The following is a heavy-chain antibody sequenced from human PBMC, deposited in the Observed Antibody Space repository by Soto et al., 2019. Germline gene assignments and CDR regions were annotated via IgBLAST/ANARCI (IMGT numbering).Heavy chain of an antibody. CDR2: TYYRSNWRH. D-gene: IGHD3-9*01. CDR3: ARGVAGYYFDY. Sequence: SQTLSLTCAISGDSVSSNTAAWNWIRSSPSRGLEWLGRTYYRSNWRHDYAVSVKSRITVNPDTSKNHFSLQLNSVTPDDTAVYYCARGVAGYYFDYWGQGTPVTVSS. CDR1: GDSVSSNTAA. J-gene: IGHJ4*02. V-gene: IGHV6-1*01.